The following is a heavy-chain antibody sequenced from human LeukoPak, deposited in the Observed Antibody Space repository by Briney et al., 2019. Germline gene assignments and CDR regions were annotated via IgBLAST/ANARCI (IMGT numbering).Heavy chain of an antibody. D-gene: IGHD3-22*01. V-gene: IGHV1-24*01. CDR3: ATGPNYYDSSGYSSFDY. CDR2: FDPEVGET. Sequence: ASVKVSCKVSGYRLTELSMHWVRQAPGTGLEWMGGFDPEVGETIYAQKFQGRVTMTEDTSTDTAYMELSSLRSEDTAVYYCATGPNYYDSSGYSSFDYWGQGTLVTVSS. J-gene: IGHJ4*02. CDR1: GYRLTELS.